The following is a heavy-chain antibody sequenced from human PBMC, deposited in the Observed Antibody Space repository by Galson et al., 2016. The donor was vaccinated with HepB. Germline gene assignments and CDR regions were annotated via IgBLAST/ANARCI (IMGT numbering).Heavy chain of an antibody. J-gene: IGHJ6*03. CDR3: ARPSDRRGYYDRYR. Sequence: QSGAEVKKPGESLKISCKASGYTFSIYWIGWVRQMPGKGLEWMGIIYTGDSDTRYSPSFKCQVTISADNSINTTYLQWSSLKASDTAISYCARPSDRRGYYDRYRWGKGTTVTVSS. CDR2: IYTGDSDT. D-gene: IGHD2-15*01. CDR1: GYTFSIYW. V-gene: IGHV5-51*01.